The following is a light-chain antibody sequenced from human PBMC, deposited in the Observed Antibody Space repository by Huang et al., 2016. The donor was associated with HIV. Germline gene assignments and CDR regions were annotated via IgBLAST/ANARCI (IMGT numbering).Light chain of an antibody. V-gene: IGKV1-13*02. CDR1: QDIGTS. CDR3: QQHHSYPIT. CDR2: AAS. Sequence: KLTQPPPPLSASVGDTVIISCRASQDIGTSLAWYQQKPGRAPKLLISAASTLETGVPSRFSGDSSGTYFTLFITSLQTEDFATYYCQQHHSYPITFGQNTRL. J-gene: IGKJ5*01.